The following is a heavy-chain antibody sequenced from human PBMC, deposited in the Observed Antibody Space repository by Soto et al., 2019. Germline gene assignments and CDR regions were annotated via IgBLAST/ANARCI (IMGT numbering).Heavy chain of an antibody. CDR2: IIPIFGTA. Sequence: QVQLVQSGAEVKKPGSSVKVSCKASGGTFSSYAISWVRQAPGQGLEWMGGIIPIFGTANYAQKFQGRVTITADESTSKAYMELRSLRSENTAVYYCARGGVVPDARYRGWYFDLWGRGTLVTVSS. J-gene: IGHJ2*01. D-gene: IGHD2-2*01. CDR3: ARGGVVPDARYRGWYFDL. CDR1: GGTFSSYA. V-gene: IGHV1-69*12.